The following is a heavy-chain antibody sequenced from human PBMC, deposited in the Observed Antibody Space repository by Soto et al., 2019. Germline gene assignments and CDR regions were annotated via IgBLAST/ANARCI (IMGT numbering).Heavy chain of an antibody. CDR2: IYYSGST. Sequence: QVQLQESGPGLVKPSETLSLTCTVSGGSISSYYWSWIRQPPGKGLEWIGYIYYSGSTNYNPSLKGRVTISVDTSKNQFSLKLSSVTAADTAVYYCARVDGVVPEDPGWFAPWGQGTLVTVSS. CDR3: ARVDGVVPEDPGWFAP. D-gene: IGHD2-2*01. J-gene: IGHJ5*02. CDR1: GGSISSYY. V-gene: IGHV4-59*01.